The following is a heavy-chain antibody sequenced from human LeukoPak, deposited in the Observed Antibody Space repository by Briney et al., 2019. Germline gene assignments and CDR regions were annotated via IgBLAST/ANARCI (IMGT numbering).Heavy chain of an antibody. D-gene: IGHD4-17*01. Sequence: ASVKVSCKASGHSFTSYYMHWVRQAPGQGLEWMGIINPSGGSTSYAQKFQGRVTMTRDTSTSTVYMELSSLRSEDTAVYYCATNSTVTTDYYYGMDVWGQGTTVTVSS. V-gene: IGHV1-46*01. CDR3: ATNSTVTTDYYYGMDV. J-gene: IGHJ6*02. CDR1: GHSFTSYY. CDR2: INPSGGST.